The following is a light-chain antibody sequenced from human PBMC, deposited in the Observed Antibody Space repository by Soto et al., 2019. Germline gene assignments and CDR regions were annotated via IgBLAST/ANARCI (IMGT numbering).Light chain of an antibody. V-gene: IGKV3-20*01. J-gene: IGKJ1*01. CDR3: QQYGSSPRT. CDR1: QNVGSRY. CDR2: VTS. Sequence: EIVLTQSPGTLSLSPGERATLSCRASQNVGSRYLAWYQQKPGQAPRLLIYVTSNRATGIPDRFSGSGSGTDFSLTISSLEPGDLAVYYCQQYGSSPRTFGQGTKVEIK.